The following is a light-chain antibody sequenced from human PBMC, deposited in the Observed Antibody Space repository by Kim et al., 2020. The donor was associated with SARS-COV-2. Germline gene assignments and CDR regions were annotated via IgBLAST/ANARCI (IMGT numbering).Light chain of an antibody. Sequence: APGKTASITCGGNNIGSKSVQWYQQKPGLAPVLLIFYDSDRPSGISERFSGSNSGNTATLTINRVEAGDEADYYCQVWDSGSDHYVFGSGTKVTVL. V-gene: IGLV3-21*04. CDR2: YDS. CDR1: NIGSKS. J-gene: IGLJ1*01. CDR3: QVWDSGSDHYV.